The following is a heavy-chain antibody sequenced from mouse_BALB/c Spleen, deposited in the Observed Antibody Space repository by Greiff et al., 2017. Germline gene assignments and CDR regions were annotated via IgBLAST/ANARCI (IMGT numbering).Heavy chain of an antibody. V-gene: IGHV2-2*02. CDR1: GFSLTSYG. Sequence: VQLQQSGPGLVQPSQSLSITCTVSGFSLTSYGVHWVRQSPGKGLEWLGVIWSGGSTDYNAAFISRLSISKDNSKSQVFFKMNSLQANDTAIYYCARNYDYGGYFDVWGAGTTVTVSS. J-gene: IGHJ1*01. D-gene: IGHD1-1*01. CDR3: ARNYDYGGYFDV. CDR2: IWSGGST.